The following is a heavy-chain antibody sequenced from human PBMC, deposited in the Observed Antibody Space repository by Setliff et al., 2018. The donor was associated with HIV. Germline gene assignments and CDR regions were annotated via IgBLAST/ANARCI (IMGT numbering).Heavy chain of an antibody. Sequence: GGSLRLSCAASGFTFSTYAMGWVRQAPGKGLEWVSTVGAVGGPTHYAESVKGRFTISKDNSKNTLYLQMSSLRDEDTAVYYCAKGGYGGAYYVAGYWGQGTKVTVSS. CDR2: VGAVGGPT. CDR1: GFTFSTYA. D-gene: IGHD5-18*01. V-gene: IGHV3-23*01. J-gene: IGHJ4*02. CDR3: AKGGYGGAYYVAGY.